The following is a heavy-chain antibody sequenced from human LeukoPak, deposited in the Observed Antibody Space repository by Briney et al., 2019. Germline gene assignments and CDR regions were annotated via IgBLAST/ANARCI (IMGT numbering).Heavy chain of an antibody. CDR2: INGGGDAT. V-gene: IGHV3-23*01. Sequence: GGTLRLSCATSGFTFNNNAMSWVRQAPGKGLEWVSAINGGGDATEYADSVKGRFTISRDNSKNTLYLQMNSLRPHDTAVYYCARCAASCYANAFDVWGQGTLLTVSS. D-gene: IGHD2-2*01. CDR1: GFTFNNNA. J-gene: IGHJ3*01. CDR3: ARCAASCYANAFDV.